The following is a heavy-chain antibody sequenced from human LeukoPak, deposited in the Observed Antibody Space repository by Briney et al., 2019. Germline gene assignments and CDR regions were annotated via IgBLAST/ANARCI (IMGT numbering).Heavy chain of an antibody. CDR1: GFTFSSYG. CDR3: AREGGYSYKFDY. J-gene: IGHJ4*02. V-gene: IGHV3-33*01. Sequence: GGSLRLSCAASGFTFSSYGMHWVRQAPGKGLEWVAVIWYDGSNKYYADSVKGRFTISRDNSKNTLYLQMNSLRVEDTAVYYCAREGGYSYKFDYWGQGTLVTVSS. D-gene: IGHD5-18*01. CDR2: IWYDGSNK.